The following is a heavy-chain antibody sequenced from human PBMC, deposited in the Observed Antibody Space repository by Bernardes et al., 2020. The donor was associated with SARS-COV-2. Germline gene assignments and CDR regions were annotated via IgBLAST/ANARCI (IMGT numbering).Heavy chain of an antibody. CDR3: AKDFYGVGDYGMDV. CDR1: GFTFDDYA. CDR2: ISWNSGSI. J-gene: IGHJ6*02. D-gene: IGHD4-17*01. Sequence: GGSLRLSCAASGFTFDDYAMHWVRQAPGKGLEWVSGISWNSGSIGYADSVKGRFTISRDNAKNSLYLQMNSLRAEDTALYYCAKDFYGVGDYGMDVWGQGTTVTVSS. V-gene: IGHV3-9*01.